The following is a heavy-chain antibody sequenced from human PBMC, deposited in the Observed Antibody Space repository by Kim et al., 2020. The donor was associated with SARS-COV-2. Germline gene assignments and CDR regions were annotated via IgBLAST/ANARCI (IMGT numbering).Heavy chain of an antibody. CDR3: ARGGWELPWDY. D-gene: IGHD1-26*01. Sequence: TYYADSVKGNFTISRDNSKNTLYLQMNSRRAEDTAVYYCARGGWELPWDYWGQGTLVTVSS. J-gene: IGHJ4*02. V-gene: IGHV3-66*01. CDR2: T.